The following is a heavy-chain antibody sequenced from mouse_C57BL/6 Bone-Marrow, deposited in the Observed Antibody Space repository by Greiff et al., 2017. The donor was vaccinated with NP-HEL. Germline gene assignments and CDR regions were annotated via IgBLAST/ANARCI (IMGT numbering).Heavy chain of an antibody. V-gene: IGHV1-64*01. J-gene: IGHJ3*01. CDR2: IHPNSGST. D-gene: IGHD2-3*01. Sequence: QVQLQQPGAALVKPGASVKLSCKASGYTFTSYWMHWVKQRPGQGLEWIGMIHPNSGSTNYNEKFKSKATLTVDKSSSTAYMQLSSLTSEDSAVYYCARSWLLPFAYWGQGTLVTVSA. CDR1: GYTFTSYW. CDR3: ARSWLLPFAY.